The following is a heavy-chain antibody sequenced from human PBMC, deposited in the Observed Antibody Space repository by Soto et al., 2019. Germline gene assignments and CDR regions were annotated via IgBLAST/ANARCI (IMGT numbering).Heavy chain of an antibody. V-gene: IGHV1-69*08. J-gene: IGHJ3*02. Sequence: QVQLVQSGAEVQKPGSSVKVSCKASGGTFSSYTISWVRQAPGQGLEWMGRIIPILGIANYAQKFQGRVTITADKSTSTAYMELSSLRSEDTAVYYCARDRGCSGGSCYSGAFDIWGQGTMVTVSS. D-gene: IGHD2-15*01. CDR2: IIPILGIA. CDR1: GGTFSSYT. CDR3: ARDRGCSGGSCYSGAFDI.